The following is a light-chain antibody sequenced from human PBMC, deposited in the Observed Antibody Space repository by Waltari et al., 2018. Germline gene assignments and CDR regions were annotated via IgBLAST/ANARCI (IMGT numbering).Light chain of an antibody. CDR3: QSADSSGTEV. CDR2: KDS. J-gene: IGLJ3*02. Sequence: SYELTQPPSVSVSPGQTARITCSGDALPKQYAYWYQQKPGQAPVLVIYKDSERPSGIPERCSGSSSGKTVTLTISGVQAEDEADYYCQSADSSGTEVFGGGTKLTVL. V-gene: IGLV3-25*03. CDR1: ALPKQY.